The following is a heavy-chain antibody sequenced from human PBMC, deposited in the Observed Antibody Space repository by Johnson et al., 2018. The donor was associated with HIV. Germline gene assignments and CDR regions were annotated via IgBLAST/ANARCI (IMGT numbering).Heavy chain of an antibody. CDR1: GFTFSSYP. CDR3: ARGVKQQLSVVDAFDI. V-gene: IGHV3-30*04. D-gene: IGHD6-13*01. J-gene: IGHJ3*02. CDR2: ISYDGRNK. Sequence: QVLLVESGGGVVQPGRSTRLACAASGFTFSSYPMHWVRQAPGKGLEWVAVISYDGRNKYYADSVKGRFTISRDNSKNRLYLQMNSLRAEDTAVYFCARGVKQQLSVVDAFDIWGQGTMVTVSS.